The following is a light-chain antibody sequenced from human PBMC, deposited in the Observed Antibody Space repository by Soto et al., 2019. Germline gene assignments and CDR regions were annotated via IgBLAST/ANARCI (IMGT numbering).Light chain of an antibody. CDR2: DVT. Sequence: QSALTQPRSVSGSPGQSVTISCTGTSSDVAYYNYVSWYQQRPGKAPKLMIYDVTKRPSGVPDRFSGSKSGNTASLTISGLQAEDEADYYCCSYAGSYTVVFGGGTQLTVL. J-gene: IGLJ2*01. CDR3: CSYAGSYTVV. V-gene: IGLV2-11*01. CDR1: SSDVAYYNY.